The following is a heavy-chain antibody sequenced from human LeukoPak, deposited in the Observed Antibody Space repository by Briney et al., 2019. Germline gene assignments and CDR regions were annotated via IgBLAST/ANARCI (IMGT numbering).Heavy chain of an antibody. Sequence: SETLSLTCTVSGGSISSYSWSWIRQPPGKGLEWIGDIYYSGSTNYNPSLKSRVTISVDTSKNQSSLKLTSVTAADTAVYYCARLPPCSGGSCNWFDPWGQGTLVTVSS. CDR1: GGSISSYS. CDR3: ARLPPCSGGSCNWFDP. V-gene: IGHV4-59*01. CDR2: IYYSGST. J-gene: IGHJ5*02. D-gene: IGHD2-15*01.